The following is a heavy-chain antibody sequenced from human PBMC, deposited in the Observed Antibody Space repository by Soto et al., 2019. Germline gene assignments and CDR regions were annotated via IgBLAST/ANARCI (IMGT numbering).Heavy chain of an antibody. J-gene: IGHJ5*02. CDR2: ISYDGNRI. V-gene: IGHV3-30-3*02. CDR3: ARGLVVTAKGWFDL. CDR1: GFTFSSYS. D-gene: IGHD2-21*02. Sequence: QVQLVESGGGVVQRGESLRLSCAASGFTFSSYSMNWVRQSPGKGLEWVAVISYDGNRIYYAVSVKGRFTISRDNAKNTMFLQMSGLRPEDTAIYYCARGLVVTAKGWFDLWGQGTQVTVSS.